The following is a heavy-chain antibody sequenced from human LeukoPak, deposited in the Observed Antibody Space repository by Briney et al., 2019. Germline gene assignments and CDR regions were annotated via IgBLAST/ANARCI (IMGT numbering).Heavy chain of an antibody. CDR3: AKDPPPSLWDIVVVPAAYFDY. CDR1: GFTFSSYA. CDR2: ISGSGGST. D-gene: IGHD2-2*01. Sequence: GGSLRLSCVASGFTFSSYAMSWVRQAPGKGLEWVSAISGSGGSTYYADSVKGRFTISRDNSKNTLYLQMNSLRAEDTAVYYCAKDPPPSLWDIVVVPAAYFDYWGQGTLVTVSS. J-gene: IGHJ4*02. V-gene: IGHV3-23*01.